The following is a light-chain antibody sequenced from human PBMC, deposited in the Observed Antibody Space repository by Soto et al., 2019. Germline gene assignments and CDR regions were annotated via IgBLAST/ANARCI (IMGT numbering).Light chain of an antibody. J-gene: IGKJ3*01. CDR1: QSVSSY. CDR2: DAS. V-gene: IGKV3-11*01. CDR3: QQRSNWP. Sequence: EIVLTQSPATLSLSPGERATLSCRASQSVSSYLAWYQQKPGQAPRLLIYDASNRVTGIPARFSGSGSGTDFTLTISSLEPEDVAVYYCQQRSNWPFGPGTKVDIK.